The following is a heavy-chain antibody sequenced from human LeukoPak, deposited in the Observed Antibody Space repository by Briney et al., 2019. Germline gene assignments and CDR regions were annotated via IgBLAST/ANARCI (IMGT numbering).Heavy chain of an antibody. J-gene: IGHJ4*02. D-gene: IGHD6-13*01. V-gene: IGHV4-34*01. CDR2: INHSGST. CDR3: ARVMGIAAAATEANEF. CDR1: GGSFSGYY. Sequence: PSETLSLTCAVYGGSFSGYYWSWIRQPPGKGLEWIGEINHSGSTNYNPSLKSRVTISVDTSRNQFSLKLNSVTAADTAVYYCARVMGIAAAATEANEFWGQGTLVAVSS.